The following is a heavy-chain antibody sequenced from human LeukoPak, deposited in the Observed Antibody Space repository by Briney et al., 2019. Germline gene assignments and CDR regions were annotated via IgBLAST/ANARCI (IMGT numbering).Heavy chain of an antibody. V-gene: IGHV3-48*01. CDR2: ISSTGSTI. Sequence: GGSLRLSCAASGFTFSSYSMNWVRQAPGKGLEWVSYISSTGSTIYYADSVRGRFTISRDNAKNSLYLQMNSLRAEDTAVNYCARGSYSSSNYFDYWGQGTLVTVSS. CDR3: ARGSYSSSNYFDY. CDR1: GFTFSSYS. D-gene: IGHD6-6*01. J-gene: IGHJ4*02.